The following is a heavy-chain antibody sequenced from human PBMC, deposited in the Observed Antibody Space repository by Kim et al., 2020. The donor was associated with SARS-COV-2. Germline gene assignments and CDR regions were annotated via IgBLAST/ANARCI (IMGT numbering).Heavy chain of an antibody. V-gene: IGHV3-49*02. CDR3: TRHDYGDYVGYYYGMDV. J-gene: IGHJ6*02. D-gene: IGHD4-17*01. Sequence: VKGRFTISRDDSKSIAYLQMNSLKTEDTAVYYCTRHDYGDYVGYYYGMDVWGQGTTVTVSS.